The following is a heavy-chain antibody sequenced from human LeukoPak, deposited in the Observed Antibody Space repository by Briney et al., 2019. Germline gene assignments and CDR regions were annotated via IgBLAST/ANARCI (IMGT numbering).Heavy chain of an antibody. CDR2: ISGSGGSA. V-gene: IGHV3-23*01. D-gene: IGHD6-13*01. J-gene: IGHJ4*02. Sequence: GGSLRLSCAASGFTFSSYAMSWVRQAPGKGLEWVSAISGSGGSAYYADSAKGRFTISRDNSKNTLYLQMNSLRAEDTAVYYCAKDLLIAAAGLFDYWGQGTLVTVSS. CDR1: GFTFSSYA. CDR3: AKDLLIAAAGLFDY.